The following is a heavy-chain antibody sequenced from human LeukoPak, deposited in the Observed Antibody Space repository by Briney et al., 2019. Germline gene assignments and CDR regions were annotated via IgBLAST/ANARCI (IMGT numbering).Heavy chain of an antibody. CDR2: IYYSGST. Sequence: PSETLSLTCTVSGASISTYYWSWIRQSPGKGLEWIGYIYYSGSTNYNPSLKSRVTISVDTSKNQFSLKLSSVTAADTAVYYCATDNGRGAFDYWGQGTLVTVSS. D-gene: IGHD1-26*01. V-gene: IGHV4-59*01. CDR3: ATDNGRGAFDY. J-gene: IGHJ4*02. CDR1: GASISTYY.